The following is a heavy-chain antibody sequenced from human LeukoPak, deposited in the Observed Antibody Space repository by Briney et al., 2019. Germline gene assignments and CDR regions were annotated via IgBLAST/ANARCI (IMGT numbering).Heavy chain of an antibody. V-gene: IGHV4-39*07. Sequence: PSETLSLTCTVSGGSISSSSYYWGWIRQPPGKGLEWIGSIYYSGSTYYNPSLKSRVTISVDTSKNQFSLKLSSVTAADTAVYYCASFVGATTLFDYWGQGTLVTVSS. J-gene: IGHJ4*02. CDR3: ASFVGATTLFDY. D-gene: IGHD1-26*01. CDR2: IYYSGST. CDR1: GGSISSSSYY.